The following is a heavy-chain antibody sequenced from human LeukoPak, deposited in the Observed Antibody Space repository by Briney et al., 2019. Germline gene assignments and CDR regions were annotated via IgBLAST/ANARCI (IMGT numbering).Heavy chain of an antibody. V-gene: IGHV3-53*01. CDR1: GFTVSSNY. CDR2: IYSGGST. D-gene: IGHD6-19*01. CDR3: ARLSSGWYYGMDV. Sequence: PGGSLRLSCAASGFTVSSNYMSWVRQAPGKGLEWVSVIYSGGSTYYADSVTGRFTISRDNSKNTLYLQMNSLRAEDTAVYYCARLSSGWYYGMDVWGKGTTVTVSS. J-gene: IGHJ6*04.